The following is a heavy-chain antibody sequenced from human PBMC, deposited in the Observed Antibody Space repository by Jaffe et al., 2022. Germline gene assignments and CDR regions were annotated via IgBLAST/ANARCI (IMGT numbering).Heavy chain of an antibody. D-gene: IGHD3-16*02. J-gene: IGHJ4*02. CDR1: GFSLSTSGVG. CDR2: IYWNDDK. CDR3: AHRRGGQDDYIWGSYPLDNASSRYFDY. V-gene: IGHV2-5*01. Sequence: QITLKESGPTLVKPTQTLTLTCTFSGFSLSTSGVGVGWIRQPPGKALEWLALIYWNDDKRYSPSLKSRLTITKDTSKNQVVLTMTNMDPVDTATYYCAHRRGGQDDYIWGSYPLDNASSRYFDYWGQGTLVTVSS.